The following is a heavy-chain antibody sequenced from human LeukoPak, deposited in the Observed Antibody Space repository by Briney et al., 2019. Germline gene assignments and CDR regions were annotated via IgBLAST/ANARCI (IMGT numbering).Heavy chain of an antibody. Sequence: GGSLRLSCAASGFTFDDYAMHWVRQAPGKGLEWVSGISWNSGSIGYADSVKGRFTISRDNAKNSLYLQMNSLRAEDTALYYYAKEAGSSWGQGTLVTVSS. J-gene: IGHJ4*02. CDR3: AKEAGSS. D-gene: IGHD6-19*01. CDR1: GFTFDDYA. CDR2: ISWNSGSI. V-gene: IGHV3-9*01.